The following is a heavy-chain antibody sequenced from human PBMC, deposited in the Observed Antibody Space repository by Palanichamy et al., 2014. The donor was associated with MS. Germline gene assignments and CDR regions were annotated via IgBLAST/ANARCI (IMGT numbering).Heavy chain of an antibody. CDR2: ISGSGGTT. CDR3: AKVVVTTTRYFDY. Sequence: EVQLLESGGGLVQPGGPLRLSCAASGFTFSSYAMSWVRQAPGKGLEWVSVISGSGGTTYYADSVKGRFTVSRDNSKNTLYLQMSSLRTEDMAVYYCAKVVVTTTRYFDYWGQGTLVTVSS. CDR1: GFTFSSYA. J-gene: IGHJ4*02. V-gene: IGHV3-23*01. D-gene: IGHD5-12*01.